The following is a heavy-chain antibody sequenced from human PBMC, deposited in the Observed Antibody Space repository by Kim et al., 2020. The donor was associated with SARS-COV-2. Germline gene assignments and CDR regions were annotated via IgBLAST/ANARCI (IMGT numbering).Heavy chain of an antibody. Sequence: SVTGRITIPRDNAKNTLYLQMNSLRAEDTAVYYCAREYGDYEAYYYGMDVWGQGTTVTVSS. CDR3: AREYGDYEAYYYGMDV. V-gene: IGHV3-11*06. D-gene: IGHD4-17*01. J-gene: IGHJ6*02.